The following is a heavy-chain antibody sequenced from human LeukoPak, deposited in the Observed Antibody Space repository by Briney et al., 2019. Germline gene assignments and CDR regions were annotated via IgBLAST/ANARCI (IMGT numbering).Heavy chain of an antibody. CDR1: GGSISSGGYY. CDR2: IYYSGST. J-gene: IGHJ5*02. CDR3: ARLVDDSSGYYSRGNYWFDP. V-gene: IGHV4-31*03. Sequence: SETLSLTCTVSGGSISSGGYYWSWIRQHPGKGLEWIGYIYYSGSTYYNPSLKSRVTISVDTSKNQFSLKLSSVTTADTAVYYCARLVDDSSGYYSRGNYWFDPWGQGTLVTVSS. D-gene: IGHD3-22*01.